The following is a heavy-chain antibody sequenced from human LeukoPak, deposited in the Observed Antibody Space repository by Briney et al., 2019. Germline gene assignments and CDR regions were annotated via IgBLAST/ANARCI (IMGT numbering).Heavy chain of an antibody. CDR3: ARGSKLRFLEWLRSHDAFDI. Sequence: SETLSLTCAVSGYSISSGYYWGWIRQPPGKGLEWIGSVYHSGSTYYNPSLKSRVTISVDTSKNQFSLKLSSVTAADTAVYYCARGSKLRFLEWLRSHDAFDIWGQGTMVTVSS. J-gene: IGHJ3*02. CDR2: VYHSGST. D-gene: IGHD3-3*01. CDR1: GYSISSGYY. V-gene: IGHV4-38-2*01.